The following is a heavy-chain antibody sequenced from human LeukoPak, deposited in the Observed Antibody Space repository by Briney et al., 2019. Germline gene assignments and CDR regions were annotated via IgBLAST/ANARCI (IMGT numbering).Heavy chain of an antibody. V-gene: IGHV4-61*02. CDR3: ARWTGNYYGSGSYLFGFDP. Sequence: SETLSLTCTVSAGSMNIGTYYWNWIRQPAGKGLEWIGRIYTTGSTNYNPSLKSRVTISVDTSKNQFSLKLSSVTAADTAVYYCARWTGNYYGSGSYLFGFDPWGQGTLVTVSS. CDR1: AGSMNIGTYY. D-gene: IGHD3-10*01. CDR2: IYTTGST. J-gene: IGHJ5*02.